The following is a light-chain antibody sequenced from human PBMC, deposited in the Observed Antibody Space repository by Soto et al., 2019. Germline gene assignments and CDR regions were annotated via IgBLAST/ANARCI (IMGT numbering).Light chain of an antibody. V-gene: IGKV3-15*01. CDR3: QQYNNWPAIT. CDR1: PGIGDT. CDR2: DTS. J-gene: IGKJ5*01. Sequence: EVVMPQSPATLSVSAGAGVTLSGRDSPGIGDTLAWYQHKPGQTPRLLIYDTSTTATGVPARFSGSRSGPEFTLTISSLQSEDFAVYYCQQYNNWPAITFGQGTRLEIK.